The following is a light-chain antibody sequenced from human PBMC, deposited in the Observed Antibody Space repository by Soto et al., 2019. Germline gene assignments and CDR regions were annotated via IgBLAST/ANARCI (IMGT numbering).Light chain of an antibody. CDR3: QQYDNLPLT. CDR2: DAS. Sequence: DIQMTQPPSTLSGSVGDRVTITCRASRTISSWLAWYQQKPGKAPKLLIYDASNLETGVPSRFSGSGSGTDFTFTISSLQPEDIATYYCQQYDNLPLTFGGGTKVDIK. J-gene: IGKJ4*01. V-gene: IGKV1-33*01. CDR1: RTISSW.